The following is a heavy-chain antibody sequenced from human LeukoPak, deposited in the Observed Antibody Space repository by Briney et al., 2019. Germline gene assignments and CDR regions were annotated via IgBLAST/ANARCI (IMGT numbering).Heavy chain of an antibody. CDR2: ISWNSGTI. CDR1: GFTFDDYA. D-gene: IGHD5-18*01. CDR3: ARDRYGYEGPFDY. Sequence: PGGSLRLSCAATGFTFDDYAMHWVRQAPGKGLEWVSGISWNSGTIGYADSVKGRFTISRDNAKNSLYLQMNSLRAEDTAIYYCARDRYGYEGPFDYWGQGTLVTVSS. V-gene: IGHV3-9*01. J-gene: IGHJ4*02.